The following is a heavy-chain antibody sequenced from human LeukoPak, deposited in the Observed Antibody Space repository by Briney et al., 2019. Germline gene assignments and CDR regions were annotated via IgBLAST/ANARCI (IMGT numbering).Heavy chain of an antibody. D-gene: IGHD5-12*01. CDR2: IYTSGST. J-gene: IGHJ4*02. CDR1: GGSISSYY. CDR3: ARGRSYSGYLYIDY. V-gene: IGHV4-4*07. Sequence: PSETLSLTCTVSGGSISSYYWSWIRQPAGKGLEWIGRIYTSGSTNYNPSLKSRVTMSVDTSKNQFSLKLSSVTAADTAVYYCARGRSYSGYLYIDYWGQGTLVTVSS.